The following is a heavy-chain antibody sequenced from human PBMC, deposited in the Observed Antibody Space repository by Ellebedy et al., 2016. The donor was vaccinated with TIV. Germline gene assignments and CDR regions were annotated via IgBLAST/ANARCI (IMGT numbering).Heavy chain of an antibody. CDR2: SRNRANSYTT. Sequence: GGSLRLSCAASGFTFSDHYLDWVRQAPGKGLEWVARSRNRANSYTTAYATSVKGRFTISRDDSKNSLYLQMNSLKTEDTAFYYCSRSLADWGQGTPVTVSS. D-gene: IGHD6-19*01. CDR3: SRSLAD. V-gene: IGHV3-72*01. J-gene: IGHJ4*02. CDR1: GFTFSDHY.